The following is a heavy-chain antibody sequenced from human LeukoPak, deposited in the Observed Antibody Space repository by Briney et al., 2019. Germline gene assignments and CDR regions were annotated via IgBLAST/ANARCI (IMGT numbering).Heavy chain of an antibody. D-gene: IGHD5-18*01. V-gene: IGHV3-53*01. J-gene: IGHJ4*02. CDR2: IYSGDST. Sequence: GGSLSLFCAVSGFTLSSNYMSWVRQARGKGLEWVSVIYSGDSTYYADSVKGRFTISRDNSKNTLYLQMNSLRAEDAAVYYCATHPGDTSYGFDYWGQGTLVTVSS. CDR3: ATHPGDTSYGFDY. CDR1: GFTLSSNY.